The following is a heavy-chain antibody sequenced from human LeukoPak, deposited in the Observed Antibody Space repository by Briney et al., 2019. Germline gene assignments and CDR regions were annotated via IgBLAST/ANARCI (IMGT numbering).Heavy chain of an antibody. Sequence: GGSLRLSCAASGFTFSSYVMSWVRQAPGKGLEWVSAISGSGGSTYYADSVKGRFTISRDNSKNTLYLQMNSLRAEDTAVYYCAKKKDYDILTGYFDYWGQGTLVTVSS. J-gene: IGHJ4*02. CDR3: AKKKDYDILTGYFDY. CDR1: GFTFSSYV. V-gene: IGHV3-23*01. D-gene: IGHD3-9*01. CDR2: ISGSGGST.